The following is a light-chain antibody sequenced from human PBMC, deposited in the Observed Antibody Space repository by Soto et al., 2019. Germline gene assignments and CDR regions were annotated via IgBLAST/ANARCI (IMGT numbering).Light chain of an antibody. Sequence: QSVLTQSPSASASLGASVKLTCTLSSGHSSYAIAWHQQQPEKGPRYLMKLNSDGSHSKGDGIPDRFSGSSSGAERYLTISSLQSEDEADYYCQTWGTGLLVFGGGTKFTVL. J-gene: IGLJ3*02. V-gene: IGLV4-69*01. CDR1: SGHSSYA. CDR3: QTWGTGLLV. CDR2: LNSDGSH.